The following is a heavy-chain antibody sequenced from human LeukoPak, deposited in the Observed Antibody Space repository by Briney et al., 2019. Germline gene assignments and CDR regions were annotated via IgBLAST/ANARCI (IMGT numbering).Heavy chain of an antibody. Sequence: ASVKVSCKASGYTFTSYGISWVRQAPGQGLEWMGWVSAYNDKTNYAQKLQGRVTMTADTSTSTFYMELRSLSSDDTAVYYCARESYFDYWGQGTLVTVSS. CDR1: GYTFTSYG. J-gene: IGHJ4*02. V-gene: IGHV1-18*01. CDR3: ARESYFDY. CDR2: VSAYNDKT.